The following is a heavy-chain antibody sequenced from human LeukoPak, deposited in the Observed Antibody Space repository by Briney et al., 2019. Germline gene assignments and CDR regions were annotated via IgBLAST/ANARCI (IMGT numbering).Heavy chain of an antibody. J-gene: IGHJ3*02. D-gene: IGHD6-6*01. CDR3: ARTRGPIAARHSDAFDI. Sequence: PSGTLSLTCAVSGDSISSSNWWSWVRQPPGKGLEWIGEIYHSGNTNYNPSLKSRVTISVDKSKNQFSLRLSSVTAADTAVYYCARTRGPIAARHSDAFDIWGQGTMVTVSS. V-gene: IGHV4-4*02. CDR2: IYHSGNT. CDR1: GDSISSSNW.